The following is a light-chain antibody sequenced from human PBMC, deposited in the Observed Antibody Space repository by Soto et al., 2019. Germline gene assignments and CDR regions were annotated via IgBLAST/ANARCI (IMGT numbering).Light chain of an antibody. CDR2: DAS. J-gene: IGKJ1*01. Sequence: IVLTQSPATLSLSPEERATLSCRASQSVSSYLAWYQQKPGQAPRLVIYDASNRATGIPARFSGSGSGTDFTLTISSLEPEDFAVYFCQQYNNWLTWTFGQGTKVDIK. CDR1: QSVSSY. CDR3: QQYNNWLTWT. V-gene: IGKV3-11*01.